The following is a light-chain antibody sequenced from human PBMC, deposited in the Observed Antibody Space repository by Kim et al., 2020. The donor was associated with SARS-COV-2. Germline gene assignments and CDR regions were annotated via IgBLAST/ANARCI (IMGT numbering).Light chain of an antibody. CDR3: NQRYDWPLT. V-gene: IGKV3-11*01. J-gene: IGKJ4*01. Sequence: FSPGERATLSCRASQIVRHHLTWYRQTPGQAPRLLIYDTSFRATGVPARFSGSGSGTDFTLTISSLEPEDFAVYYCNQRYDWPLTFGGGTKVDIK. CDR2: DTS. CDR1: QIVRHH.